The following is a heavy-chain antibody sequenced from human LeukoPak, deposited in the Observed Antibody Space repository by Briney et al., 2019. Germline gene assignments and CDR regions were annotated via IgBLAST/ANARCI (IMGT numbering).Heavy chain of an antibody. CDR2: IYYSGST. CDR3: ARPIFPTDTAMPPVDY. CDR1: GGSISSSSYY. J-gene: IGHJ4*02. V-gene: IGHV4-39*01. D-gene: IGHD5-18*01. Sequence: SETLSLTCTVPGGSISSSSYYWGWIRQPPGKGLEWIGSIYYSGSTYYNPSLKSRVTISVDTSKNQFSLKLSSVTAADTAVYYCARPIFPTDTAMPPVDYWGQGTLVTVSP.